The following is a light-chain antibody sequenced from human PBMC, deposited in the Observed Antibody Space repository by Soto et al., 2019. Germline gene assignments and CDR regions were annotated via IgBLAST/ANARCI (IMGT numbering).Light chain of an antibody. Sequence: SYELTQPPSVSVAPGQTARITCGGDGIGSKSVHWYQQKPGQAPVLVIHYDSDRPSGIPERLSGSNSGNTATLTISRVEAGDEAEYYCQVWDSIGGQHVFGPGTKVTVL. CDR1: GIGSKS. CDR2: YDS. V-gene: IGLV3-21*04. J-gene: IGLJ1*01. CDR3: QVWDSIGGQHV.